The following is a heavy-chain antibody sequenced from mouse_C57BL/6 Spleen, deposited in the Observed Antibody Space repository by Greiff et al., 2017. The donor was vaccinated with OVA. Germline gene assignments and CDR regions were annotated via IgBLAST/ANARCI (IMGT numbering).Heavy chain of an antibody. D-gene: IGHD1-1*01. V-gene: IGHV8-5*01. CDR3: AQMTVVADYYAMDY. Sequence: QVTLKVSGPGILQPSQTLSLTCSFSGFSLSTSNMGIGWIRQPSGKGLEWLAHIWWNDDKYYNPSLKSRLTLSKDTSNNQVVLKITSVDTADTATYYCAQMTVVADYYAMDYWGQGTSVTVSS. J-gene: IGHJ4*01. CDR1: GFSLSTSNMG. CDR2: IWWNDDK.